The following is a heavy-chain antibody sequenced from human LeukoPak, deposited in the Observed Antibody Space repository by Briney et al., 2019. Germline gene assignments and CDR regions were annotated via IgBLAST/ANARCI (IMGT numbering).Heavy chain of an antibody. CDR1: GYSISSGYY. D-gene: IGHD3-10*01. V-gene: IGHV4-38-2*02. CDR2: IYHSGST. CDR3: AREKQTAGSDY. Sequence: SQTLSLTCTVSGYSISSGYYWGWIRQPPGKGLEWIGSIYHSGSTYYNPSLKSRVTISADTSKNQFSLKLNSVTAADTAVYYCAREKQTAGSDYWGQGTLVTVSS. J-gene: IGHJ4*02.